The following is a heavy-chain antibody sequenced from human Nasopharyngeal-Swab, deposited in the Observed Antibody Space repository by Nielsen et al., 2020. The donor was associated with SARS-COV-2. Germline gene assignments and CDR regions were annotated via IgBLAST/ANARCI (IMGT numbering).Heavy chain of an antibody. CDR3: ASGTGTTSLYYYYYGMDV. CDR1: GFTVSSNY. CDR2: IYSGGST. Sequence: GESLKISCAASGFTVSSNYMSWVRQAPGKGLEWVSVIYSGGSTYYADSVKGRFTISRDNSKNTLYLQMNSLRDEDTAVYYCASGTGTTSLYYYYYGMDVWGQGTTVTVSS. D-gene: IGHD1-1*01. V-gene: IGHV3-53*01. J-gene: IGHJ6*02.